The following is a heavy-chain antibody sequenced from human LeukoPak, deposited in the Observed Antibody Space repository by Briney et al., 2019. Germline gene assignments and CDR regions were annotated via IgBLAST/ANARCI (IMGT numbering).Heavy chain of an antibody. D-gene: IGHD2-2*01. CDR3: ARGYCSSTSCFYFDY. CDR1: GYTFTSYG. Sequence: HAASVKVSCKASGYTFTSYGISWVRQAPGQGLEWMGWISAYNGNTNYAQKLQGRVTMTTDTSTSTAYMELRGLRSDDTAVYYCARGYCSSTSCFYFDYWGQGTLVTVSS. V-gene: IGHV1-18*04. J-gene: IGHJ4*02. CDR2: ISAYNGNT.